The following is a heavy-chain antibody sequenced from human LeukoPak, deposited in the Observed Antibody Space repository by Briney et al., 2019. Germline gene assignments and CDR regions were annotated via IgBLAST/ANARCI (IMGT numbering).Heavy chain of an antibody. V-gene: IGHV1-8*01. CDR3: ARVVGSSWYLGYYYYYMDV. D-gene: IGHD6-13*01. J-gene: IGHJ6*03. CDR2: MNPNSGNT. Sequence: ASVNVSCKASGYTFTSYDINWVRQATGQGLEWMGWMNPNSGNTGYAQKFQGRVTMTRNTSISTAYMELSSLRSEDTAVYYCARVVGSSWYLGYYYYYMDVWGKGTTVTVSS. CDR1: GYTFTSYD.